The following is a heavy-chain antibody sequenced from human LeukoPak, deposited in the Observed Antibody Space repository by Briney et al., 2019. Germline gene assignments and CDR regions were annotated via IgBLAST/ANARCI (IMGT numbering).Heavy chain of an antibody. CDR2: ISYDAGKK. Sequence: PGRSLRLTCAASGFTFSNFAMHWVRQAPGKGREWVAGISYDAGKKYYADSVRGRFTISRDTSKNTLYLQMNGLRAEDTAVYYCARESGRSATYFNYWGQGTLVTVSS. V-gene: IGHV3-30*04. CDR1: GFTFSNFA. D-gene: IGHD3-10*01. CDR3: ARESGRSATYFNY. J-gene: IGHJ4*02.